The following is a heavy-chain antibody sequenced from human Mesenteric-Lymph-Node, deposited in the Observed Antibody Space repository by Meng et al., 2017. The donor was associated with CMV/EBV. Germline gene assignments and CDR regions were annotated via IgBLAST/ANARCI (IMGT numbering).Heavy chain of an antibody. V-gene: IGHV5-51*01. J-gene: IGHJ4*02. D-gene: IGHD3/OR15-3a*01. CDR3: ASSWTLYRLDY. Sequence: KVSCKDSGYSFTNYWIAWVRQMPGKGLEWMGIIYPGDSDTRYSPSFQGQVTISADKSITTAYLQWSSLKASDTAMYYCASSWTLYRLDYWGQGTLVTVSS. CDR2: IYPGDSDT. CDR1: GYSFTNYW.